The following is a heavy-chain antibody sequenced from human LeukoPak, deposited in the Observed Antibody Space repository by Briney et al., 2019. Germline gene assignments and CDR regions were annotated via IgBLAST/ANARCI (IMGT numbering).Heavy chain of an antibody. D-gene: IGHD6-19*01. CDR3: ARVESAVAGASGDYYYYYYMDV. V-gene: IGHV4-61*02. Sequence: PSETLSLTCTVSGDSISSGDYYWSWIRQPAGKGLEWIGRIYSSGTTNYNPSLKSRVTISIDTSNNQFSLRLSSVTAADTAVYFCARVESAVAGASGDYYYYYYMDVWGKGTTVTVSS. CDR2: IYSSGTT. J-gene: IGHJ6*03. CDR1: GDSISSGDYY.